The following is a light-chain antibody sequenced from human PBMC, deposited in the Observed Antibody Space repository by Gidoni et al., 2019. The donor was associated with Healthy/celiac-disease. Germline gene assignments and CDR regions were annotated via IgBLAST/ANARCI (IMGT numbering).Light chain of an antibody. CDR1: ALPNKY. V-gene: IGLV3-10*01. CDR3: YSTASSANHRV. CDR2: EAS. Sequence: SYELTQPHAVSVSPVHTARITCSGAALPNKYTDWYQQKSGQSPVLFISEASKRPSGIPERFSGSISGTMATLTISGAQVSDDADYYCYSTASSANHRVFGGGTKLTVL. J-gene: IGLJ2*01.